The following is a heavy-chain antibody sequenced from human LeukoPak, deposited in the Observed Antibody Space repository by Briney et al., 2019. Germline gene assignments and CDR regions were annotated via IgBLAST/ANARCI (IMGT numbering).Heavy chain of an antibody. J-gene: IGHJ5*01. Sequence: SETLSLTCTVSGGSISSYYWSWIRQPPGKGLEWIGEINHLGNNKKSPSLKGRVTLSVDTSKNQFSLKLTSVTAADTAVYYCARGSPKLDSWGQGTPVTVSS. CDR3: ARGSPKLDS. V-gene: IGHV4-34*01. CDR2: INHLGNN. CDR1: GGSISSYY.